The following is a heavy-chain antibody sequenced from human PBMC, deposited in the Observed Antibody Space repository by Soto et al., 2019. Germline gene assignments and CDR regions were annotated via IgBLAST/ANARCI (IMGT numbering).Heavy chain of an antibody. Sequence: GGPLRLSCAASGFTFSSYSMNWERKAPGKGLEWVSYISSSSSTIYYADSVKGRFTISRDNAKNSLYLQMNSLRAEDTAVYYCARGNYDILTGYYVFDYYSYYMDVWGKGTTVTVSS. V-gene: IGHV3-48*01. CDR3: ARGNYDILTGYYVFDYYSYYMDV. CDR1: GFTFSSYS. J-gene: IGHJ6*03. D-gene: IGHD3-9*01. CDR2: ISSSSSTI.